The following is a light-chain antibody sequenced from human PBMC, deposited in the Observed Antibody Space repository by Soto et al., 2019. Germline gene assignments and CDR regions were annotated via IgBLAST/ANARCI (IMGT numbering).Light chain of an antibody. J-gene: IGKJ1*01. Sequence: DIQMTQSPSTLSSSLGDRVTITCRASQSISSWLAWYQQKPGKAPKLLIYKASSLESGVPSRFSGSGSGTEFTLTISRLQPDDFATYYCQQYNSYLWTCGQGTKVDIK. CDR3: QQYNSYLWT. CDR2: KAS. V-gene: IGKV1-5*03. CDR1: QSISSW.